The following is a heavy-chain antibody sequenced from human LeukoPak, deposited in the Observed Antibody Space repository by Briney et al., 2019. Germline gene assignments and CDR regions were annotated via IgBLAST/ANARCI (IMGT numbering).Heavy chain of an antibody. J-gene: IGHJ4*02. CDR1: GGSISSYY. CDR2: IYYSGST. V-gene: IGHV4-59*08. CDR3: ARSSPYYDILTGYRLHDY. Sequence: SETLSLTCTVSGGSISSYYWSWIRQPPGKGLEWIGYIYYSGSTNYNPSLKSRVTISVDTSKNQFSLKLSSVTAADTAVYYCARSSPYYDILTGYRLHDYWGQGTLVTVSS. D-gene: IGHD3-9*01.